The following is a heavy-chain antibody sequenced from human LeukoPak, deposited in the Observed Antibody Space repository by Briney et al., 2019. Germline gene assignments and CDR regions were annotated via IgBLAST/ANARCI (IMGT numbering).Heavy chain of an antibody. V-gene: IGHV1-18*04. CDR1: GYSFTSYW. CDR2: ISGYNGDT. Sequence: GESLKISCKGSGYSFTSYWIGWVRQMPGKGLEWLGWISGYNGDTIYAQKFQGRVTLTKDTSTSTGIMELRSLRSDDTAVYYCARDPSNSSGRNWYIDVWGRGTLVTVSS. J-gene: IGHJ2*01. D-gene: IGHD6-19*01. CDR3: ARDPSNSSGRNWYIDV.